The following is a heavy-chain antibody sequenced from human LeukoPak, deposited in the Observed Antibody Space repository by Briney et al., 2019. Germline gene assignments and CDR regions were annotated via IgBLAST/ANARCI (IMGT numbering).Heavy chain of an antibody. V-gene: IGHV3-30*04. CDR1: GFTFSSYA. Sequence: GGSLRLSCAASGFTFSSYAMHWVRQAPGKGLEWVALINYDGSNKYYADSVKGRFTISRDNSKNTLYLQMNSLRAEDTAMYYCARRSLEIAAAGTGYWFDPWGQGTLVTVSS. CDR2: INYDGSNK. J-gene: IGHJ5*02. CDR3: ARRSLEIAAAGTGYWFDP. D-gene: IGHD6-13*01.